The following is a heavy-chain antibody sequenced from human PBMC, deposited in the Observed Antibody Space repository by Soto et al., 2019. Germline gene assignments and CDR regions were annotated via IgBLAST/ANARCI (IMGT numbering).Heavy chain of an antibody. CDR3: AGYKF. J-gene: IGHJ4*02. D-gene: IGHD1-20*01. V-gene: IGHV1-69*13. Sequence: SVKVSCKASGGNFTSDLIAWVRQAPGQGLEWMGGIIPIFGTANYAQKFQGRVTITADESTSTVYMDLKSLTSEDSAVYYCAGYKFWGQGTPVTVSS. CDR1: GGNFTSDL. CDR2: IIPIFGTA.